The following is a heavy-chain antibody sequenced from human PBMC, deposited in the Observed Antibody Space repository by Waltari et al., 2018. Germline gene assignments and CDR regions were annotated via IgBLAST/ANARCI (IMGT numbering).Heavy chain of an antibody. V-gene: IGHV3-7*01. Sequence: DVQPVESGGGLVQPGGALRLSCDVSVFRTDWMDWVRQAPGKGLQWVANINEDGGEKYYLDSVKGRFTISRDNAKKLVYLEMNTLRAEDTATYYCSKRLEIWGRGTMVAVS. CDR3: SKRLEI. J-gene: IGHJ3*02. CDR1: VFRTDW. CDR2: INEDGGEK.